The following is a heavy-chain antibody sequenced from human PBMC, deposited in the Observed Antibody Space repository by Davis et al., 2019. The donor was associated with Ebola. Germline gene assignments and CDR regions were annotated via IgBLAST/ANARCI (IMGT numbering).Heavy chain of an antibody. Sequence: SVQVSCKASGFIFTSSAVQWVRQARGPRLEWIGWIVVGSGNTNYAQKFQERVNITRDMSTSTAYMELSSLSSEDTAVDYCAENRRYFDQNYYCGMDVWGQGTTVTVSS. V-gene: IGHV1-58*01. CDR3: AENRRYFDQNYYCGMDV. J-gene: IGHJ6*02. D-gene: IGHD3-9*01. CDR2: IVVGSGNT. CDR1: GFIFTSSA.